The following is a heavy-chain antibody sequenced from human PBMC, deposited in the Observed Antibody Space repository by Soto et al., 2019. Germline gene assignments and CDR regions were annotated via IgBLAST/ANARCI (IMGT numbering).Heavy chain of an antibody. V-gene: IGHV1-46*01. CDR3: TREGVSYDY. Sequence: RASVTVSCKASGYTFTSYYMHMARQARGQGREGMGIINPSSGDTTYAQKVQDRGTMPRDTSTSKILMQLSSLRSEDTAVYYCTREGVSYDYWGHGTLATVSS. D-gene: IGHD1-26*01. CDR1: GYTFTSYY. J-gene: IGHJ4*01. CDR2: INPSSGDT.